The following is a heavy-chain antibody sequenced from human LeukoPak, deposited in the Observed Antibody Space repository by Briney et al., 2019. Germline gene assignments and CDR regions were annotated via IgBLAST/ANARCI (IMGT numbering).Heavy chain of an antibody. CDR2: IYYSGST. CDR3: ARGDYCSGGSCYFVY. V-gene: IGHV4-39*07. J-gene: IGHJ4*02. D-gene: IGHD2-15*01. Sequence: PSETLSLTCTVSGGSISSSSYYWGWIRQPPGKGLEWIGSIYYSGSTYYNPSLKSRVTISVDTSKNQFSLKLSSVTAADTAVYYCARGDYCSGGSCYFVYWGQGTLVTVSS. CDR1: GGSISSSSYY.